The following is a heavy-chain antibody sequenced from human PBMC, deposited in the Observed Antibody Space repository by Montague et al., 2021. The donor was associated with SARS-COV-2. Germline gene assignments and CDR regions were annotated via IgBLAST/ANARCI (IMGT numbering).Heavy chain of an antibody. CDR3: ARASGKNTIFGVVISYFDS. CDR2: IYYSGST. Sequence: TLSLTCTVSGGSISSGGYYWSWLRQPPTKGLEWIGYIYYSGSTYYTPSLKRRVTIAVDTSKNQFSLKLSSVTAADTALYYCARASGKNTIFGVVISYFDSWGQGTLVTVSS. CDR1: GGSISSGGYY. J-gene: IGHJ4*02. D-gene: IGHD3-3*01. V-gene: IGHV4-31*03.